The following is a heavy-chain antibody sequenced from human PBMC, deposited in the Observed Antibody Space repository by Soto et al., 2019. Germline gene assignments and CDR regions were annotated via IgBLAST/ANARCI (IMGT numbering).Heavy chain of an antibody. D-gene: IGHD3-22*01. J-gene: IGHJ4*02. CDR3: ARDYYDSSGQFDY. V-gene: IGHV1-69*13. CDR1: GGTFSSYA. CDR2: IIPIFGTA. Sequence: SVKVSCKASGGTFSSYAISWVRQAPGQGLEWMGGIIPIFGTANYAQKFQGRVTITADESTSTAYMELSSLRSEDTAVYYCARDYYDSSGQFDYWGQGTLVPVSP.